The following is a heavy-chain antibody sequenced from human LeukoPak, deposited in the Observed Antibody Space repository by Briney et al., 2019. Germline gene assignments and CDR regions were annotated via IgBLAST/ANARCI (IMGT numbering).Heavy chain of an antibody. V-gene: IGHV3-9*01. CDR1: GFTFDDYA. CDR2: ISWNSGSI. D-gene: IGHD3-9*01. Sequence: PGGSLRLSCAASGFTFDDYAMHWVRQAPGKGLEWVSGISWNSGSIGYADSVKGRFTISRDNAKNSLYLQMHSLRAEDTALYYCAKDRYFDWSSLMDVWGKGTTVTVSS. CDR3: AKDRYFDWSSLMDV. J-gene: IGHJ6*03.